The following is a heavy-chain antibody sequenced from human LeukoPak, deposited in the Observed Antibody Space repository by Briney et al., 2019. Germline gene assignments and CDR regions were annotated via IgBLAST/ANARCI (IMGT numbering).Heavy chain of an antibody. V-gene: IGHV4-4*02. CDR1: GGSISSSNW. D-gene: IGHD1-26*01. CDR2: IYHSGST. J-gene: IGHJ4*02. CDR3: ASTPRREPVYGYFDY. Sequence: SETLSLTCAVSGGSISSSNWWSWVRQPPGKGLEWIGEIYHSGSTNYNPSLKSRVTISVDKSKNQFSLKLSSVTAADTAVYYCASTPRREPVYGYFDYWGQGTLVTVSS.